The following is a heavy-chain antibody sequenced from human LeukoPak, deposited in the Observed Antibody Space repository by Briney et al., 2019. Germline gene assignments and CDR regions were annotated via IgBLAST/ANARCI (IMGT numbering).Heavy chain of an antibody. V-gene: IGHV3-74*03. CDR2: INSGGTIL. Sequence: GGSLRLSCATSGFTFRTSWMHWVRQTPEKGLEWVSRINSGGTILTSADSVKGRFAISRDNAKNMLYLQMNSLRFEDTAVYCLIGLGSGVWGHGTQVTVSP. D-gene: IGHD6-25*01. J-gene: IGHJ4*01. CDR3: IGLGSGV. CDR1: GFTFRTSW.